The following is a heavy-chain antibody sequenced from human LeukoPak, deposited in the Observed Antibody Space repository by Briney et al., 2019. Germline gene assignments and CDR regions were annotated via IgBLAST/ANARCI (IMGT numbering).Heavy chain of an antibody. Sequence: PGGSLRLSCAVSGFTFDDYAMHWVRQVPGKGLEWVSGINWNSDSIGYADSVKGRFTTSRDNAKNSLYPQMNSLRAEDTAFYYCAINGGGDSGYGNFDYWGQGTLVTVSS. CDR1: GFTFDDYA. J-gene: IGHJ4*02. V-gene: IGHV3-9*01. CDR2: INWNSDSI. CDR3: AINGGGDSGYGNFDY. D-gene: IGHD5-12*01.